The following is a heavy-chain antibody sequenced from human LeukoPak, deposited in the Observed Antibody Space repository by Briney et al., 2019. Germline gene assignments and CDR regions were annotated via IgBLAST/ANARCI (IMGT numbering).Heavy chain of an antibody. CDR3: AKGPYYDILTGYQPFDY. CDR2: IKQDGSEK. CDR1: GFTFSSYW. Sequence: GGSLRLSCAASGFTFSSYWMSWVRQAPGKGLEWVANIKQDGSEKYYADSVKGRFTISRDNSKNTLYLQMNSLRAEDTAVYYCAKGPYYDILTGYQPFDYWGQGTLVTVSS. V-gene: IGHV3-7*01. J-gene: IGHJ4*02. D-gene: IGHD3-9*01.